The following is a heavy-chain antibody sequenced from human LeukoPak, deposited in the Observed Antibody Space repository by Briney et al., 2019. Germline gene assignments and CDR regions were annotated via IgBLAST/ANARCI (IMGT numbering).Heavy chain of an antibody. J-gene: IGHJ3*02. Sequence: GGSLRLSCAASGFTFSSYSMNWVRQAPGKGLEWVSSISSSSYIYYADSVKGRFTISRDNAKNSPYLQMNSLRAEDTAVYYCARHCYGIVGATCYAFDIWGQGTMVTVSS. CDR2: ISSSSYI. CDR3: ARHCYGIVGATCYAFDI. CDR1: GFTFSSYS. V-gene: IGHV3-21*01. D-gene: IGHD1-26*01.